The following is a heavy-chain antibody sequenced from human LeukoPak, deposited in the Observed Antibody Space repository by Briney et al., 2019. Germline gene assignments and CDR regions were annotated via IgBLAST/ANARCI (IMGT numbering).Heavy chain of an antibody. Sequence: SETLSLTCTVSGGSISSYYWSWIRQPAGKGLEWIGRIFSTGSTNYNPSLKSRVTMSLDTSKNQFSLKLSSVTAADTAVYYCARGPRLGYYYYMDVWGKGTTVTISS. J-gene: IGHJ6*03. CDR2: IFSTGST. CDR3: ARGPRLGYYYYMDV. D-gene: IGHD2-21*01. CDR1: GGSISSYY. V-gene: IGHV4-4*07.